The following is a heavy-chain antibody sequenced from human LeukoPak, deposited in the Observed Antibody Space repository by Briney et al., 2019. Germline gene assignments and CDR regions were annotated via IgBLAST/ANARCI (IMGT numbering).Heavy chain of an antibody. J-gene: IGHJ4*02. Sequence: GGSRRLSCTVSGFTVSINSMSWVRQAPGKGLEWVSFIYRGRNTHYSDSVKGRFTISRDNSKNTLYLQMNTLRAEDTAVYYCARRAGEYTHPFDYWGQGTLVTVSS. D-gene: IGHD4-17*01. CDR2: IYRGRNT. CDR1: GFTVSINS. CDR3: ARRAGEYTHPFDY. V-gene: IGHV3-53*01.